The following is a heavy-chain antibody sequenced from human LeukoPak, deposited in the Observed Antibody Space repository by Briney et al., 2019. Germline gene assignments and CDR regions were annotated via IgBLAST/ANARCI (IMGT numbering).Heavy chain of an antibody. CDR3: ARVGFWPFYYMDV. CDR1: GFTFSSYW. V-gene: IGHV3-74*01. D-gene: IGHD3-3*01. J-gene: IGHJ6*03. Sequence: GGSLRLSCAASGFTFSSYWMHWVRQAPGKGLVWVARINSDGSSRIYADSVKGRLTVSRDNAKKTVFLQMNSLRAEDTAVYYCARVGFWPFYYMDVWGKGTTVTVSS. CDR2: INSDGSSR.